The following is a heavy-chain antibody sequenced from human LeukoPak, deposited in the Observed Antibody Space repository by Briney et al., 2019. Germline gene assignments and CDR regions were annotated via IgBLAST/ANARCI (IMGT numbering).Heavy chain of an antibody. CDR1: GFTFITYA. Sequence: GGSLRLSCEASGFTFITYAMSWVRQAPGKGLQWVSGISGTDSGTYYTDSVKGRFTISRDNSKNTVYLQMNSLRAEDTAVYYCANPGAITFGGVIAWGQGTLVTVSS. J-gene: IGHJ5*02. V-gene: IGHV3-23*01. CDR2: ISGTDSGT. D-gene: IGHD3-16*01. CDR3: ANPGAITFGGVIA.